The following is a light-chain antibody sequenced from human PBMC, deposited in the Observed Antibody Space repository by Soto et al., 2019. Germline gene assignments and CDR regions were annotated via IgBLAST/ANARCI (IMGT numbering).Light chain of an antibody. CDR1: TSNIGSNY. V-gene: IGLV1-47*01. CDR3: ATWDDSLNGFYV. J-gene: IGLJ1*01. Sequence: QSVLTHPPSASWTPGHWVTISCSGSTSNIGSNYVYWYQQLPGTAPKLLIYRNNQRPLGVPDRFSGSKSGTSASLAISGLRSDDEADYFCATWDDSLNGFYVFGTGTKVTVL. CDR2: RNN.